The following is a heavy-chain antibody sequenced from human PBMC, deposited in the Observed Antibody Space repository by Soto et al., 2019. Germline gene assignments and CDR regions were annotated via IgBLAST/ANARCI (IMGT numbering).Heavy chain of an antibody. J-gene: IGHJ6*02. Sequence: ASVKVSCKASGYTFTGYYMHWVRQAPGQGLEWMGWIKPNSGGTNYAQKFQGWVTMTRDTSISTAYMELSRLRSDDTAVYYCARGYQLLSAALYYYGMDVWGQGTTVTVSS. CDR1: GYTFTGYY. CDR2: IKPNSGGT. CDR3: ARGYQLLSAALYYYGMDV. V-gene: IGHV1-2*04. D-gene: IGHD2-2*01.